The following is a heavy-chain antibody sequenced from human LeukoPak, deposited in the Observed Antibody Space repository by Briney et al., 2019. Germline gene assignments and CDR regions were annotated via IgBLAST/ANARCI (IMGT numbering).Heavy chain of an antibody. V-gene: IGHV1-69*01. Sequence: GSSVKVSCKASGGTFSSYAISWVRQAPGQGLEWMGGIIPIFGTANYAQKFQGRVTITADESTSTAYMELSSLRSEDTAVYYCAREDSSSPGVSAFDIWGQGTMVTVSS. D-gene: IGHD6-6*01. J-gene: IGHJ3*02. CDR1: GGTFSSYA. CDR3: AREDSSSPGVSAFDI. CDR2: IIPIFGTA.